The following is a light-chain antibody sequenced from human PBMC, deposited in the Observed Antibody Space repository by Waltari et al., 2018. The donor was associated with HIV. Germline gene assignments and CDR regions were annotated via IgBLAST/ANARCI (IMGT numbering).Light chain of an antibody. Sequence: EILLTQSPGTLSLSPGEPATLSCRASQTVTTTFLAWYQVKPGQAPRLLIYGASTRPSGIPGRFSNSGSGTDFTLIIDRLEPEDFAVYYCQQYSSFPVTFGQGTRLEI. CDR1: QTVTTTF. CDR2: GAS. CDR3: QQYSSFPVT. V-gene: IGKV3-20*01. J-gene: IGKJ5*01.